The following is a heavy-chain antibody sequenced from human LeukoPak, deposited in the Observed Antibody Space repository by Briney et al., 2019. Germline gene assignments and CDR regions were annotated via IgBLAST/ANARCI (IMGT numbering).Heavy chain of an antibody. V-gene: IGHV3-30*18. CDR2: MARDGSDK. J-gene: IGHJ4*02. Sequence: PGGSLRLSCAASGFTFDTYGIHWVRQAPGKGLEWVAVMARDGSDKKFADSVKGRFTMSRDNSENTLDLQMNSLRVEDTAVYFCAKDQIGWAPGYTSGPLDSWGQGTLVTVSS. CDR3: AKDQIGWAPGYTSGPLDS. CDR1: GFTFDTYG. D-gene: IGHD6-19*01.